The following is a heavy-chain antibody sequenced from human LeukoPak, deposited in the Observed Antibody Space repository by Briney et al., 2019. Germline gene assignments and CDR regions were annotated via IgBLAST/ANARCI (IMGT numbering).Heavy chain of an antibody. CDR3: AGQYCSGGSCQLDY. J-gene: IGHJ4*02. D-gene: IGHD2-15*01. Sequence: SETLSLTCTVSGGSISSYYWSWIRQPTGEGLEWIWYIYYSGSNNYHHSLKSRVTIAVDPSKTQFSLKLSSVTGADTAVYYCAGQYCSGGSCQLDYWGQGTLVTVSS. CDR1: GGSISSYY. V-gene: IGHV4-59*01. CDR2: IYYSGSN.